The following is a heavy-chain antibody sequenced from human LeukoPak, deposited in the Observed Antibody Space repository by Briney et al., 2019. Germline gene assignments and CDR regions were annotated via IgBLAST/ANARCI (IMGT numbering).Heavy chain of an antibody. J-gene: IGHJ3*02. Sequence: ASVKVSCKASGYTFTSYDMNWVRQATGQGLEWMGWMNPNSGNTGYSQKFQGRVTMTRNNSISTAYMELSSLRSEDTAVYYCARVKSRMAEDPDAFDIWGQGTMVTVSS. V-gene: IGHV1-8*01. CDR2: MNPNSGNT. CDR3: ARVKSRMAEDPDAFDI. D-gene: IGHD5-24*01. CDR1: GYTFTSYD.